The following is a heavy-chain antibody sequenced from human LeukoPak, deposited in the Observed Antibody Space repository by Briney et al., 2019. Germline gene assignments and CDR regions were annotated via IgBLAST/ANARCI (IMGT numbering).Heavy chain of an antibody. D-gene: IGHD6-19*01. CDR2: INQDGSEK. CDR1: GFTFTTYW. CDR3: ARAYYSGGWSPGCFLDY. Sequence: GGSLRLSCAASGFTFTTYWMSWVRQAPGKGLEWVANINQDGSEKYYVDSVKGRFTISRDNAKNSLSLQMNSLRAEDTAVYYCARAYYSGGWSPGCFLDYWGQGILVTVSS. V-gene: IGHV3-7*01. J-gene: IGHJ4*02.